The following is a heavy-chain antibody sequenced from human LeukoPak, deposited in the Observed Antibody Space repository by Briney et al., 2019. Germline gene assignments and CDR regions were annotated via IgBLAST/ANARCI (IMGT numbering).Heavy chain of an antibody. J-gene: IGHJ3*01. V-gene: IGHV4-38-2*01. Sequence: SSETLSLTCAVSGYSISRGYSWGWIRQPPGMGLEWIGNMYHSESTHYNPSLKSRVTISADTSKNQFSLKLSSVTAADTAVYYCARFDHVWETHGMDAFDLWGKGTMVTVSS. CDR3: ARFDHVWETHGMDAFDL. CDR2: MYHSEST. D-gene: IGHD3-16*01. CDR1: GYSISRGYS.